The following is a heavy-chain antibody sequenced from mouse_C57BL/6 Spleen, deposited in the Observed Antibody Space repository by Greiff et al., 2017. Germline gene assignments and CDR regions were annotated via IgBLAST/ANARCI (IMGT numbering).Heavy chain of an antibody. CDR3: ARSGYYGSTPFAY. J-gene: IGHJ3*01. CDR2: INPNNGGT. D-gene: IGHD1-1*01. CDR1: GYTFTDYY. V-gene: IGHV1-26*01. Sequence: EVQLQQSGPELVKPGASVKISCKASGYTFTDYYMNWVKQSHGKSLEWIGDINPNNGGTSYNQKFKGKATLTVDKSSSTAYMELRSLTSDDSAVYYCARSGYYGSTPFAYWGQGTLVTVSA.